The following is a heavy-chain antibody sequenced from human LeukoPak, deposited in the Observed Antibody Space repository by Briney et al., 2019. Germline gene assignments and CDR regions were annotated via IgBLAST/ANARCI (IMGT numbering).Heavy chain of an antibody. Sequence: SETPSLTCTVSGGSISSYYWSWIRQPPGKGLEWIGYIYYSGSTNYNPSLKSRVTISVDTSKNQFSLKLSSVTAADTAVYYCARLGYDILTGPNYFDYWGQGTLVTVSS. CDR3: ARLGYDILTGPNYFDY. CDR1: GGSISSYY. V-gene: IGHV4-59*08. J-gene: IGHJ4*02. CDR2: IYYSGST. D-gene: IGHD3-9*01.